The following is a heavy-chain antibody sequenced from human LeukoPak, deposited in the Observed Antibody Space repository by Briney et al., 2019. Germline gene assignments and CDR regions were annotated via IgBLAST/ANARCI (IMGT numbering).Heavy chain of an antibody. J-gene: IGHJ4*02. V-gene: IGHV4-34*01. CDR3: ARTESGYVYY. CDR1: GGSFSGYY. CDR2: INHSGST. Sequence: SETLSLTCAVYGGSFSGYYWSWIRQPPGKGLEWIGEINHSGSTNYNPSLKSRVTISVDTSKNQFSLKLSSVTAEDTAVYYCARTESGYVYYWGQGTLVTVSS. D-gene: IGHD5-12*01.